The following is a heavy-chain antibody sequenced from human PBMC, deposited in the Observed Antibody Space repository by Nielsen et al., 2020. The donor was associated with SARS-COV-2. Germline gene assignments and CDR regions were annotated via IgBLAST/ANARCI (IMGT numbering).Heavy chain of an antibody. CDR3: ARLRIVVVPAAPAGMDV. CDR1: GYTFTSYG. CDR2: ISAYNGNT. V-gene: IGHV1-18*01. J-gene: IGHJ6*02. D-gene: IGHD2-2*01. Sequence: ASVKVSCKASGYTFTSYGISWVRQAPGQGLEWMGWISAYNGNTNYAQKLQGRVTMTTDTSTSTAYMELRSRRSDDTAVYYCARLRIVVVPAAPAGMDVWGQGTTVTVSS.